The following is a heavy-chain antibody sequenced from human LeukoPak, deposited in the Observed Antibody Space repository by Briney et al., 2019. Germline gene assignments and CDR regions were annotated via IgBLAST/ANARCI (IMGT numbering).Heavy chain of an antibody. V-gene: IGHV1-2*06. J-gene: IGHJ4*02. D-gene: IGHD6-19*01. CDR2: INPNSGGT. Sequence: ASVKVSCKASGYTFTGYYMHWVRLAPGQGLEWMGRINPNSGGTNYAQKFQGRVTMTRDTSISTAYMELSRLRSDDTAVYYCARDLGSGWYELDYSGQGTLVTVSS. CDR1: GYTFTGYY. CDR3: ARDLGSGWYELDY.